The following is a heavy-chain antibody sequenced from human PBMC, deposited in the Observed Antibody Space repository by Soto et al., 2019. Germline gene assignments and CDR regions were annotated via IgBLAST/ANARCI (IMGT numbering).Heavy chain of an antibody. CDR3: AEGKADIKWGMDV. D-gene: IGHD2-2*02. J-gene: IGHJ6*02. Sequence: ASVKVSCKASGFTFTTSAVQWVRLARGQRLEWIGWIVVGSGNTNYAQKFHERVTITRDMSTSTAYMELSSLRSEDTAVYYCAEGKADIKWGMDVWGQGTTVTVSS. CDR1: GFTFTTSA. V-gene: IGHV1-58*01. CDR2: IVVGSGNT.